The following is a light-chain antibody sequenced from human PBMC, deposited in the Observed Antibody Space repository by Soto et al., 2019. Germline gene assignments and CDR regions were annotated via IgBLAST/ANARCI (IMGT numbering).Light chain of an antibody. V-gene: IGKV1D-16*01. CDR1: QGISRW. J-gene: IGKJ2*01. CDR2: AAS. CDR3: QQYDSFPHT. Sequence: DIQMTQSPSSLSASVGDRVTITCRASQGISRWLAWYQQRPEKAPKSLISAASTLQSGVPSRFSGSGYGTDFTLIMSGLQPEDFASYYCQQYDSFPHTFGQGTKLEL.